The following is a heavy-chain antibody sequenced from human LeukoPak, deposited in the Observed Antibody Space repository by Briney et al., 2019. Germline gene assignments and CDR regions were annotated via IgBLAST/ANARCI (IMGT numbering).Heavy chain of an antibody. CDR3: ARGYPFFDF. J-gene: IGHJ5*01. CDR2: IDYSGKT. D-gene: IGHD5-18*01. V-gene: IGHV4-31*03. CDR1: GGSISSGTFY. Sequence: SETLSLTCSVSGGSISSGTFYWNWIRQHPGKGLEWIGYIDYSGKTYYKPSLKSRLTISRDTSKNQLSLRLTSVIAADTAVYYCARGYPFFDFWGQGTLVTVSS.